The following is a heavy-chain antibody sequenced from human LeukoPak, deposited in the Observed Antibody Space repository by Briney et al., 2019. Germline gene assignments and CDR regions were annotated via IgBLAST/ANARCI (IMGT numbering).Heavy chain of an antibody. CDR2: ISGSGDST. CDR1: GITFSGFA. Sequence: GGSLRLSCAASGITFSGFAMSWVRQAPGKGLEWVSTISGSGDSTYYADSVKGRFTISRDNSKNTLHLQVNSLRAEDTAVYSCAKGRSGVSSAAINYWGQGTLVTVSS. CDR3: AKGRSGVSSAAINY. D-gene: IGHD2-2*01. J-gene: IGHJ4*02. V-gene: IGHV3-23*01.